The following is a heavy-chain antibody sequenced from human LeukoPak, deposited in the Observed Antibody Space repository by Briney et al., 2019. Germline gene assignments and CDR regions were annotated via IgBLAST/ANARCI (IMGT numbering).Heavy chain of an antibody. CDR2: INTDGRTT. D-gene: IGHD2-2*02. CDR1: GFTFSSYS. V-gene: IGHV3-74*01. CDR3: ARDNTYMFDY. J-gene: IGHJ4*02. Sequence: GGSLRLSCAASGFTFSSYSMNWVRQAPGKGLVWVAHINTDGRTTTYADSVKGRFTVARDNAKNTLYLEMNRLRAEDTAVYYCARDNTYMFDYWGQGTQVTVSS.